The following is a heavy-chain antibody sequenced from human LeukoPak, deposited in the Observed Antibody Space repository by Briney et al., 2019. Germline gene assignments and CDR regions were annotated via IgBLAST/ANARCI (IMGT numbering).Heavy chain of an antibody. D-gene: IGHD6-13*01. CDR1: GYTFTGYY. J-gene: IGHJ5*02. V-gene: IGHV1-2*02. CDR3: ARAPGYSSSWYSGGKKTNWFDP. Sequence: ASVKVSCKASGYTFTGYYMHWVRQAPGQGLEWVGWINPNSGGTNYAQKFQGRVTMTRDTSISTAYMELSRLRSDDTAVYYCARAPGYSSSWYSGGKKTNWFDPWGQGTLVTVSS. CDR2: INPNSGGT.